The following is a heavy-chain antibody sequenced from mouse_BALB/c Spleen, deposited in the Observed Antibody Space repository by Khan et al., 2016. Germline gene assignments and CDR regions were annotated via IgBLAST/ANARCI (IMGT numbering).Heavy chain of an antibody. V-gene: IGHV12-3*02. CDR2: ITHSGET. Sequence: VQLQESGPGLVKPSQSLFLACSITGFPITSGYYWIWIRQSPGKPLEWMGYITHSGETFYNPSLQSPISITRETSKNQFFLQLNSVTTEDTAMDYCAGDSYGYWYFDVWGAGTTVTVSS. D-gene: IGHD1-1*02. CDR3: AGDSYGYWYFDV. CDR1: GFPITSGYY. J-gene: IGHJ1*01.